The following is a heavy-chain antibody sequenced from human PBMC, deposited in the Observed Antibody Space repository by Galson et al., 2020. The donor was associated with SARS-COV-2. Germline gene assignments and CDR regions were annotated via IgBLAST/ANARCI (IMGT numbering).Heavy chain of an antibody. Sequence: SETLSLTCAVYGGSFSGFYWSWIRQPPGKGLEWIGEINHSGSTKYNPSLKSRVTISVDTSKKQFSLKLSSVTAADTAVYYCARARVITIFGVIITRDAFDIWGQGAMVTVSS. J-gene: IGHJ3*02. CDR2: INHSGST. CDR3: ARARVITIFGVIITRDAFDI. D-gene: IGHD3-3*01. V-gene: IGHV4-34*01. CDR1: GGSFSGFY.